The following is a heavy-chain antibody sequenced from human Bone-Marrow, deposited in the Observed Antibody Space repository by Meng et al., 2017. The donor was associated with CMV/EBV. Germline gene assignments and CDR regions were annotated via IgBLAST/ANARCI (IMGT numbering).Heavy chain of an antibody. CDR3: ASIVVVPAVPDYRHFDP. J-gene: IGHJ5*02. Sequence: SETLSLTCTVSGGSISSYYWSWIRQPPGKGLEWIGEINHSGSTNYNPSLKSRVTISVDTSKNQFSLKLSSVTAADTAVYYCASIVVVPAVPDYRHFDPWGQGTLVTVSS. D-gene: IGHD2-2*01. CDR2: INHSGST. CDR1: GGSISSYY. V-gene: IGHV4-34*01.